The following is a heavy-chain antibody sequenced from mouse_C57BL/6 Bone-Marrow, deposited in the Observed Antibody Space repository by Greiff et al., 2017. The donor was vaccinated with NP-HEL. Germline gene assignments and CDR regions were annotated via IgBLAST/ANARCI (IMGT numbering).Heavy chain of an antibody. Sequence: EVQLQQPGAELVRPGASVKLSCTASGFNINDDYMHWVKQRPEQGLEWIGWIDPANGDTEYASKFQGKATITADTSSNTAYLQLSSLTSEDTAVYYCTRYDGGEDYWGQGTSVTVSS. J-gene: IGHJ4*01. CDR2: IDPANGDT. CDR3: TRYDGGEDY. CDR1: GFNINDDY. D-gene: IGHD2-12*01. V-gene: IGHV14-4*01.